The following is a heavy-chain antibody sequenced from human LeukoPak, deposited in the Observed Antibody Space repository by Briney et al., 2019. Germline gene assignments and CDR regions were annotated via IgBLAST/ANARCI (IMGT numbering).Heavy chain of an antibody. CDR3: AGHLWRSALFDY. CDR2: IGGSGGPT. CDR1: GLTFSTYA. D-gene: IGHD2/OR15-2a*01. V-gene: IGHV3-23*01. Sequence: GGSLRLSCAASGLTFSTYAMSWVRQAPGKGLDWVSAIGGSGGPTYYADSVKGRFTISRDNSKNMLYLQMNGLRVEDTAVYDCAGHLWRSALFDYWGEGTLVTVSS. J-gene: IGHJ4*02.